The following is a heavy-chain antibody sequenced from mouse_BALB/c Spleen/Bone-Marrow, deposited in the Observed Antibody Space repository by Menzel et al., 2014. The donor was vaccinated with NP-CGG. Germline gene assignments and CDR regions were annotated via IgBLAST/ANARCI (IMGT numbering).Heavy chain of an antibody. CDR1: GYTFXRYT. CDR3: TIRYYAMDY. V-gene: IGHV1-4*01. J-gene: IGHJ4*01. Sequence: LQESGAELARPGASVKMSCQASGYTFXRYTMHWEKKRPGQGLEWIGYIIPNSGYSNYNQKFKDKATLTADKSSSTAYMQLSSLTSEDSAVYYCTIRYYAMDYWGQGTSVTVSS. CDR2: IIPNSGYS. D-gene: IGHD1-1*01.